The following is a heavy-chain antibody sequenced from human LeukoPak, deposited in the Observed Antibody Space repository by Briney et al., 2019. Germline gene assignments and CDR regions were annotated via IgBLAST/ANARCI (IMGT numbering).Heavy chain of an antibody. CDR3: AKSARRVVVTPYYMDV. V-gene: IGHV3-30*02. J-gene: IGHJ6*03. Sequence: PGGSLRLSCAASGFTFSNAWMTWVRQAPGKGLEWVAFIRYDGSNKYYADSVKGRFTISRDNSKNTLYLQMNSLRAEDTAVYYCAKSARRVVVTPYYMDVWGKGTTVTISS. D-gene: IGHD3-22*01. CDR1: GFTFSNAW. CDR2: IRYDGSNK.